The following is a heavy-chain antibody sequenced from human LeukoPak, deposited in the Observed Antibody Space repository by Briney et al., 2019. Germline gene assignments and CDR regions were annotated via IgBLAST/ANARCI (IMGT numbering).Heavy chain of an antibody. Sequence: GGSLRLSCAASGFTFSSFWMSWVRQAPGKGLEWVANIKHDGSETYYVDSVKGRFTISRDNAKNSLYLQMNSLRAEDTALYFCAFGFGDYWGQGTLVTAPS. J-gene: IGHJ4*02. CDR1: GFTFSSFW. V-gene: IGHV3-7*01. CDR2: IKHDGSET. CDR3: AFGFGDY. D-gene: IGHD3-3*01.